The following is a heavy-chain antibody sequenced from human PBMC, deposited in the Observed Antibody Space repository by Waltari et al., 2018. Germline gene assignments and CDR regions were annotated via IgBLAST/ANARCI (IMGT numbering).Heavy chain of an antibody. CDR2: INHSGST. J-gene: IGHJ4*02. Sequence: QVQLQQWGAGLLKPSETLSLTCAVYGGSFSGYYWSWIRQPPGKGLEWIGEINHSGSTHYNPSLKSRVTIAVGTSKNQFSLKLSSVTAADTAVYYCARGVRYTAFWGQGTLVTVSS. CDR1: GGSFSGYY. V-gene: IGHV4-34*01. D-gene: IGHD5-18*01. CDR3: ARGVRYTAF.